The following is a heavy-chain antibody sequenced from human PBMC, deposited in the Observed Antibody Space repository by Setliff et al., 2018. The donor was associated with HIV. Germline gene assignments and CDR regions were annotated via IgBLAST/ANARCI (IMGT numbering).Heavy chain of an antibody. CDR1: GVSISNYY. J-gene: IGHJ4*02. Sequence: SETLSLTCTVSGVSISNYYWSWIRQPPGKGLEWIGSIYYSGSTNYNPSLKSRVTISTDTSKNQFSLKLSSVTAADTAVYYCARVFEGGSLDYWGQGTLVTVSS. D-gene: IGHD1-26*01. CDR3: ARVFEGGSLDY. V-gene: IGHV4-59*01. CDR2: IYYSGST.